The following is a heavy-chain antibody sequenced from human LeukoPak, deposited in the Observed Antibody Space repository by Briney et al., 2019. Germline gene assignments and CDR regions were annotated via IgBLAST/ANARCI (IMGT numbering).Heavy chain of an antibody. J-gene: IGHJ4*02. Sequence: GGSLRLSCAASGFTFSSYAMHWVRQAPGKGLEWVAVISYDGSNKYYADSVEGRFAISRDNSKNTLYLQMNSLRAEDTAVYYCARDRGHDYGDHAFDYWGQGTLVTVSS. V-gene: IGHV3-30*09. CDR3: ARDRGHDYGDHAFDY. CDR1: GFTFSSYA. D-gene: IGHD4-17*01. CDR2: ISYDGSNK.